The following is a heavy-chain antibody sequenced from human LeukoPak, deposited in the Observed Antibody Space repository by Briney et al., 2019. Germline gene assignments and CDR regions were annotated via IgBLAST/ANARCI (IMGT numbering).Heavy chain of an antibody. CDR1: GFTFSSYW. Sequence: PGGSLRLSCAASGFTFSSYWMSWVRQAPGKGLEWVANINQDGSEKYSVDSVKGRFTISRDNSKNTLYLQMNSLRAEDTAVYYCARDMGDSSGWSPGAYYYYYYGMDVWGQGTTVTVSS. CDR2: INQDGSEK. V-gene: IGHV3-7*01. D-gene: IGHD6-19*01. CDR3: ARDMGDSSGWSPGAYYYYYYGMDV. J-gene: IGHJ6*02.